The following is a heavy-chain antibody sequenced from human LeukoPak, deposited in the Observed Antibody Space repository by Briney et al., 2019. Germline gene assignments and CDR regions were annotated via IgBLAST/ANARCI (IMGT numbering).Heavy chain of an antibody. CDR1: GYTFTSYY. V-gene: IGHV1-46*01. J-gene: IGHJ4*02. D-gene: IGHD3-10*01. CDR3: AREGLLWFGELIF. Sequence: ASVKVSCKASGYTFTSYYMHWVRQAPGQGLEWMGIINPSGGSTSYAQKFQGRVTMTRDTSTSTVYMELSSPRSEDTAVYYCAREGLLWFGELIFWGQGTLVTVSS. CDR2: INPSGGST.